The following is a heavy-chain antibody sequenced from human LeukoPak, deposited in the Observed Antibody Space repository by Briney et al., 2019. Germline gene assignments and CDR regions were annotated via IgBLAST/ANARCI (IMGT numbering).Heavy chain of an antibody. CDR2: ISESGSGT. D-gene: IGHD6-13*01. CDR3: AREQQLTSWPYYYGMDV. Sequence: PGGSLRLSCAVSGLTFSRYAMSWVRQAPGKGLEWVSAISESGSGTYYADSVKGRFTISRDNSKDTLSLQMNSLRAEDTAVYYCAREQQLTSWPYYYGMDVWGQGTTVTVSS. V-gene: IGHV3-23*01. J-gene: IGHJ6*02. CDR1: GLTFSRYA.